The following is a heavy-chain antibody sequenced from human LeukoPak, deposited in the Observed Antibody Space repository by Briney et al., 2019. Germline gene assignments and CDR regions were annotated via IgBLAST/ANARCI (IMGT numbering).Heavy chain of an antibody. Sequence: VASVKVSCKASGYTFISYYIHWVRQAPGQALEWMGIINPSGGSTSYTHKFQGRVTMTRDTSTSTVYMELSSLGSEDTAVYYCGRAVRAGGFDYWGQGTLVTVSS. J-gene: IGHJ4*02. V-gene: IGHV1-46*01. D-gene: IGHD1-26*01. CDR3: GRAVRAGGFDY. CDR2: INPSGGST. CDR1: GYTFISYY.